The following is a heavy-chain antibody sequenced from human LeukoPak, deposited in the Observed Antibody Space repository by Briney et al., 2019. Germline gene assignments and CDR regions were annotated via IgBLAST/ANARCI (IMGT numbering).Heavy chain of an antibody. D-gene: IGHD3-22*01. CDR1: GNSFGDYY. J-gene: IGHJ3*02. Sequence: SETLSLTCTVSGNSFGDYYWSWIRQPAGKGLEWIGRISSSGSTNYNPSPKSRVTISVDTSKNQFSLKLSSVTAADTAVYFCARGPYSYDSSGAFDIWGQGTMVTVSS. CDR3: ARGPYSYDSSGAFDI. CDR2: ISSSGST. V-gene: IGHV4-4*07.